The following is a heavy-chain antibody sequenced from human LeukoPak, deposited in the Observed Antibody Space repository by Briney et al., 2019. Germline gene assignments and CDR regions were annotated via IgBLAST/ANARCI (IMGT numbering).Heavy chain of an antibody. J-gene: IGHJ4*02. D-gene: IGHD3-10*01. V-gene: IGHV3-74*03. CDR1: GFSFSSSW. CDR3: ARDRYYVVDY. Sequence: GGSLRLSCAASGFSFSSSWMHWVRQVPGRGLVWVSRIKSDGSGATYADSVKGRFTISRDNTKNTLYLQMNSLRAEDTAVYYCARDRYYVVDYWGQGTLVTVSS. CDR2: IKSDGSGA.